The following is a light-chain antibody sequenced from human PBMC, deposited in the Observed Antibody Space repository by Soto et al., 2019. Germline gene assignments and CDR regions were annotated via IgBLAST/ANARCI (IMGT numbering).Light chain of an antibody. CDR3: SSYAGSNNFYV. CDR2: EVS. J-gene: IGLJ1*01. Sequence: QSALTQPPSASGSPGQSVTISCTGTSSDVGGYNYVSWYQQHPGKAPKLMIYEVSKRPSGVPDRFSGSKSGNTASLTVSGLQAEEEADYYRSSYAGSNNFYVFGTGTKVTVL. CDR1: SSDVGGYNY. V-gene: IGLV2-8*01.